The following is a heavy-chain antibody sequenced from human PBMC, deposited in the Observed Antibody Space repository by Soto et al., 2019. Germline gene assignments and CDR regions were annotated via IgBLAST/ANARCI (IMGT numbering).Heavy chain of an antibody. J-gene: IGHJ6*02. CDR1: GGSVSSGSYY. CDR2: IYYSGST. Sequence: PSETLSLTCTVSGGSVSSGSYYWSWIRQPPGKGLEWIGYIYYSGSTNYNPSLKSRVTISVDTSKNRFSLKLSSVTAADTAVYYCARGRYDTILHYYYYYGMDVWGQGTTVTVSS. V-gene: IGHV4-61*01. D-gene: IGHD3-22*01. CDR3: ARGRYDTILHYYYYYGMDV.